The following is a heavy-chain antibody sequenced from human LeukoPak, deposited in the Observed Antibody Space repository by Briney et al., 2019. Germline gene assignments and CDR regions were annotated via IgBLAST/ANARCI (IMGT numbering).Heavy chain of an antibody. V-gene: IGHV3-21*01. CDR3: ARATVRGVRSYIDV. CDR1: GFTFSSYS. J-gene: IGHJ6*03. Sequence: GGSLRLSCAASGFTFSSYSMNWVRQAPGKGPEWVSSISSSSSYIYYADSVKGRFTISRDNAKNSLYLQMNSLRAEDTAVYYCARATVRGVRSYIDVWGKGTTVTISS. D-gene: IGHD3-10*01. CDR2: ISSSSSYI.